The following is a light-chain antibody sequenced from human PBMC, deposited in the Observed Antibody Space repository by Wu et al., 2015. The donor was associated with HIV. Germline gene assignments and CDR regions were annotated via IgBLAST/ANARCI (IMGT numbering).Light chain of an antibody. CDR1: QSVRSSY. J-gene: IGKJ3*01. CDR3: QQYDSSPLFT. CDR2: GAS. V-gene: IGKV3-20*01. Sequence: EVVLTQSPGTLSLSPGERATLSCRTSQSVRSSYLAWYQRKPGQAPRLLIYGASIRATGIPDRFSGSGSGTDFTLTISRLEPEDFAVYYCQQYDSSPLFTFGPGTKVDIK.